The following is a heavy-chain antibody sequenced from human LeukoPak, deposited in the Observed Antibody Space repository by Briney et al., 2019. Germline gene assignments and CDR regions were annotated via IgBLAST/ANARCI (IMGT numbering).Heavy chain of an antibody. J-gene: IGHJ4*02. D-gene: IGHD6-19*01. Sequence: GSLRLSCAASGFTFSSYWMHWVRQAPGKGLVWVSRINSDGSSTSYADSVKGRVTISRDNAKNTVYLQMNSLRAEDTAVYYCARVVAVAGLDYWGQGTLVTVSS. V-gene: IGHV3-74*01. CDR1: GFTFSSYW. CDR3: ARVVAVAGLDY. CDR2: INSDGSST.